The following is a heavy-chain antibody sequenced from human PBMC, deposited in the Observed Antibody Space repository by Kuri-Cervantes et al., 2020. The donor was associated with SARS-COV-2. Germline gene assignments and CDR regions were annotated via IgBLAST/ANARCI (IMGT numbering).Heavy chain of an antibody. CDR1: GYSFTNYW. V-gene: IGHV5-51*01. CDR2: IYPGDSDT. Sequence: GGSLRLSCKGSGYSFTNYWITWVRQMPGKGLEWMGIIYPGDSDTRYSPSFQGQVTISADRSISTAYLQWSSLKASDIAMYFCARSASRLADAFDVWGQGTMVTVSS. CDR3: ARSASRLADAFDV. D-gene: IGHD2-21*01. J-gene: IGHJ3*01.